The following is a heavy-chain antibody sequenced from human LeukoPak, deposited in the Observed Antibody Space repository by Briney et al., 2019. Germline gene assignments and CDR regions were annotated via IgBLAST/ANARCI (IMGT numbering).Heavy chain of an antibody. Sequence: GGSLRLSCAASGFTFSMYAMHWVRQAPGKGLEYVSAISSDGGSTYYANSVKGRFTISRDNSKNTLYLQMGSLRAEDMAVYYCVNYGMDIWGQGTTVTVSS. J-gene: IGHJ6*02. CDR3: VNYGMDI. CDR2: ISSDGGST. V-gene: IGHV3-64*01. CDR1: GFTFSMYA.